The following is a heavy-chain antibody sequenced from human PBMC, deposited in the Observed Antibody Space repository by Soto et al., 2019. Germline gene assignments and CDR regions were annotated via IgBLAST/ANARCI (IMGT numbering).Heavy chain of an antibody. CDR2: ISGSGGST. D-gene: IGHD2-2*01. V-gene: IGHV3-23*01. Sequence: PGGSLRLSCAASGFTFSSYAMSWVRQAPGKGLEWVSAISGSGGSTYYAASVKGRFTISRDNSKNTLYLQMNSLRAEDTAVYYCAKDPLPPPGYCSSTSCPRWVDYYYGMDVWGQGTTVTVSS. CDR1: GFTFSSYA. J-gene: IGHJ6*02. CDR3: AKDPLPPPGYCSSTSCPRWVDYYYGMDV.